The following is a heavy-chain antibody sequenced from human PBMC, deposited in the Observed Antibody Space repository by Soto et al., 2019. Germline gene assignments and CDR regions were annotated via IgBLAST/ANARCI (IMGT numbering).Heavy chain of an antibody. CDR2: ISAYNGNT. J-gene: IGHJ6*02. Sequence: ASVKVSCKASGYTFTSYGISWVRQAPGQGLEWMGWISAYNGNTNYAQKFQGRVTITADESTSTAYMELSSLRSEDTAVYNSARDRYSSSKWGRDYGYYYGMDVGGQGTTATVSS. CDR3: ARDRYSSSKWGRDYGYYYGMDV. D-gene: IGHD6-6*01. CDR1: GYTFTSYG. V-gene: IGHV1-18*01.